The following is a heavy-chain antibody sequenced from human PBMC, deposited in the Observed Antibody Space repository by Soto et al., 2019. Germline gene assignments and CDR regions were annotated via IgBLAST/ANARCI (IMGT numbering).Heavy chain of an antibody. CDR2: IIPKFGTT. Sequence: QVQLVQSGAEVKKPGSSVKVSCKVSGGTFSTYPINWVRQAPGQGLEYMGGIIPKFGTTNYAQKFRGTVTITADESTSTAYMELNNLRSEDTAVYYCATPYYYNFWGQGTLVTVSS. CDR1: GGTFSTYP. D-gene: IGHD3-22*01. J-gene: IGHJ4*02. CDR3: ATPYYYNF. V-gene: IGHV1-69*01.